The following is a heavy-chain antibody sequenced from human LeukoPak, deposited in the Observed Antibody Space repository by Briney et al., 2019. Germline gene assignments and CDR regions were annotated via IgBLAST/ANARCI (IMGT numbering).Heavy chain of an antibody. CDR3: ARVLPYSHALDV. Sequence: GGSLRLSCAASGFTFSGYDVNWVRQAPGKGLEWVSYISSSVSTIDYAESLKGRFTISRDNAKNSLYLQMNSLRAEDTALYYCARVLPYSHALDVWGQGTTVTVS. V-gene: IGHV3-48*03. D-gene: IGHD2-21*01. CDR1: GFTFSGYD. CDR2: ISSSVSTI. J-gene: IGHJ6*02.